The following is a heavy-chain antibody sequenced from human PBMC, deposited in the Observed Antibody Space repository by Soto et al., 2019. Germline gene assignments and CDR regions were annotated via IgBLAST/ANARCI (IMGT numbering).Heavy chain of an antibody. CDR3: ARITMIVSS. V-gene: IGHV4-39*01. J-gene: IGHJ5*02. CDR2: IYYSGST. Sequence: SETLSRTRTVSGGSIRSSSSYWGCIRQPPGKGLEWIGSIYYSGSTYYNPSLKSRVTISVDTSKNQFSLKLSSVTAADTAVYYCARITMIVSSWGQGTLVTVSS. CDR1: GGSIRSSSSY. D-gene: IGHD3-22*01.